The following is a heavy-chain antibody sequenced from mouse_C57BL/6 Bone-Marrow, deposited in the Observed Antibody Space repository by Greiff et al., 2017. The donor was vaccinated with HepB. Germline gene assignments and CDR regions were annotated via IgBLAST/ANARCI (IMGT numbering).Heavy chain of an antibody. V-gene: IGHV1-55*01. J-gene: IGHJ3*01. CDR3: ARHHYGSFPWFAY. CDR1: GYTFTSYW. CDR2: IYPGSGST. Sequence: VKLQQPGAELVKPGASVKMSCKASGYTFTSYWITWVKQRPGQGLEWIGDIYPGSGSTNYNEKFKSKATLTVDTSSSTAYMQLSSLTSEDSAVYYCARHHYGSFPWFAYWGQGTLVTVSA. D-gene: IGHD2-1*01.